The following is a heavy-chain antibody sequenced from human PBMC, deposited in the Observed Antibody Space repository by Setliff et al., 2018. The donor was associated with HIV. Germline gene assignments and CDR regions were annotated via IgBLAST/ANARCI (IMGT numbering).Heavy chain of an antibody. V-gene: IGHV4-61*09. J-gene: IGHJ4*02. D-gene: IGHD6-13*01. CDR2: IYSIENT. CDR3: AREDKYGYSSSWYNY. Sequence: SETLSLTCTVSGGSFSSGNYYWSWIRQPVGKGLEWIGHIYSIENTNYNPSLKSRVTISVDTSKNQFSLKLRSLTAADTAVYYCAREDKYGYSSSWYNYWGQGALVTVSS. CDR1: GGSFSSGNYY.